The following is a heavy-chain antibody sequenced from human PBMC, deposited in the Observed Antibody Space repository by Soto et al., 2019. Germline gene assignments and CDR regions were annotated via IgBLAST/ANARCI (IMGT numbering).Heavy chain of an antibody. CDR2: MNPKSGDT. J-gene: IGHJ4*02. V-gene: IGHV1-8*01. CDR1: GYTFTDYG. CDR3: ARGGYSVVGATGY. Sequence: QVQLVQSGAEVKMPGASVKVSCKASGYTFTDYGINWVRQATGQGLEWMGWMNPKSGDTVYAQKFQGRVSMTRATPRLTAYMELNSRKSEDTAVYYCARGGYSVVGATGYWGQGTLVTVSS. D-gene: IGHD1-26*01.